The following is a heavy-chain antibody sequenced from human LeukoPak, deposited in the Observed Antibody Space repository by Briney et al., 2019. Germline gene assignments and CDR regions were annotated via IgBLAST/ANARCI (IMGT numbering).Heavy chain of an antibody. CDR2: ISPSGGST. D-gene: IGHD6-13*01. J-gene: IGHJ4*02. Sequence: ASVKVSCKASGYSHYMHWVRQAPGQGLEWMGIISPSGGSTDYAQKLRGRITMTRDTSTSTVYMDLSSLTSEDTAMYYCATLGDGSSDIDYWGQGTLATVSS. CDR1: GYSHY. CDR3: ATLGDGSSDIDY. V-gene: IGHV1-46*04.